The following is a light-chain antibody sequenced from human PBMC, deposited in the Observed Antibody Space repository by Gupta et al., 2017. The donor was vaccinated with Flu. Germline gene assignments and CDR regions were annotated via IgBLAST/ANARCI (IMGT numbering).Light chain of an antibody. J-gene: IGLJ3*02. CDR2: EDD. CDR3: YSTDNTDSHRGV. CDR1: ALPKKY. V-gene: IGLV3-10*01. Sequence: SSEFTLTPSRSLSPQHTPRITSSGDALPKKYVFWYQHYSGHAPVFVIYEDDKRPSPIPESFSGSSSGTTATFTISGAQVEDEADDYCYSTDNTDSHRGVFGGGTKLTVL.